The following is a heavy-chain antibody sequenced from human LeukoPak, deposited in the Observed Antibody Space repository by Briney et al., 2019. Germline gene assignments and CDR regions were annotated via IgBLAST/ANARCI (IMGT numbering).Heavy chain of an antibody. CDR1: GFTFSSYG. V-gene: IGHV3-33*08. D-gene: IGHD3-16*02. J-gene: IGHJ4*02. CDR2: IWYDGSNK. CDR3: AREPSSSLYDYVWGSYRYLYYFDY. Sequence: GGSLRLSCAASGFTFSSYGMHWVRQAPGKGLEWVAVIWYDGSNKYYADSVKGRFTISRDNSKNTLYLQMNSLRAEDTAVYYCAREPSSSLYDYVWGSYRYLYYFDYWGQGTLVTVSS.